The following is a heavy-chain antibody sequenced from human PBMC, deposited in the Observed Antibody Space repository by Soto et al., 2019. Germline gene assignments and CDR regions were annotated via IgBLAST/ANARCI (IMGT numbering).Heavy chain of an antibody. CDR2: IYYSGST. CDR1: GGSIRSSGYY. J-gene: IGHJ4*02. Sequence: KPSETLSLTCTVSGGSIRSSGYYWGWIRQPPGKGLEWIGSIYYSGSTRQKPSLKSRLTMSVDMSKNQFSLRLSSVTAADTAMYYCARHLVVVPGDFDYWGQGTLVTVSS. CDR3: ARHLVVVPGDFDY. D-gene: IGHD2-2*01. V-gene: IGHV4-39*01.